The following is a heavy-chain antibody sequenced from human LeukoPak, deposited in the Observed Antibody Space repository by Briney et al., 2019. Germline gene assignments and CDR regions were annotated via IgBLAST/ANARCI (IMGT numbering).Heavy chain of an antibody. D-gene: IGHD6-19*01. CDR2: ISYDGSNK. V-gene: IGHV3-30-3*01. CDR3: ARDEQWLAQD. Sequence: GGSLRPSCAASGFTFSSYAMHWVRRAPGKGLEWVAVISYDGSNKYYADSVKGRFTISRDNSKNTLYLQMNSLRAEDTAVYYCARDEQWLAQDWGQGTLVTVSS. J-gene: IGHJ4*02. CDR1: GFTFSSYA.